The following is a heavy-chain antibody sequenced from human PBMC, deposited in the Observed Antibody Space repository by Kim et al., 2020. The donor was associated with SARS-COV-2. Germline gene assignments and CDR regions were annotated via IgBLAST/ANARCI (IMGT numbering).Heavy chain of an antibody. Sequence: RYSPSLKSRITITKDTSKNQVVLTMTNMDPVDTATYYCAHSDILTGYNDYWGQGTLVTVSS. CDR3: AHSDILTGYNDY. J-gene: IGHJ4*02. V-gene: IGHV2-5*01. D-gene: IGHD3-9*01.